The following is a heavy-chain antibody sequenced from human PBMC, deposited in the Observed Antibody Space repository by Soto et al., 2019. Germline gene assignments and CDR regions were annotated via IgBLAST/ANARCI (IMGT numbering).Heavy chain of an antibody. J-gene: IGHJ4*02. CDR3: ARQGDYYDSSAVDY. D-gene: IGHD3-22*01. CDR2: IYYSGST. CDR1: GGSIRSYY. V-gene: IGHV4-59*08. Sequence: SETLSLTCTVSGGSIRSYYWSWFRQPPGKGLEWIGYIYYSGSTNYNPSLKSRVTISVDTSKNQFSLKLSSVTAADTAVYYCARQGDYYDSSAVDYCGQATLVT.